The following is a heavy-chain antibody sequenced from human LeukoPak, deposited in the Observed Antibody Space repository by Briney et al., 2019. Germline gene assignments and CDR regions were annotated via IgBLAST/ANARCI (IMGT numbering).Heavy chain of an antibody. J-gene: IGHJ4*02. CDR2: IFYSGST. Sequence: SETLSLTCTVSGGSTSSRHCYLGWIRQPPGKGLEWIGSIFYSGSTYYNPSLKSRVTISVDTSKNQFSLKLTSVTAADTAVYYCARLDNSGYYFIDYWGQGTLVTVSS. CDR1: GGSTSSRHCY. CDR3: ARLDNSGYYFIDY. V-gene: IGHV4-39*01. D-gene: IGHD3-22*01.